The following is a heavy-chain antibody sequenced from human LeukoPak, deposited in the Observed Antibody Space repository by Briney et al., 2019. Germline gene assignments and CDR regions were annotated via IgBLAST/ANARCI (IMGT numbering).Heavy chain of an antibody. CDR3: ARDFGSYSYYYYGMDV. Sequence: PGGSLRLSCAASGFTFSSYSMNWVRQAPGKGLEWVSSISSSSSYIYYADSVKGRFTISRDNAKNSLYLQMNSLRAEDTAVYYCARDFGSYSYYYYGMDVWGQGTAVTVSS. CDR1: GFTFSSYS. D-gene: IGHD1-26*01. CDR2: ISSSSSYI. V-gene: IGHV3-21*01. J-gene: IGHJ6*02.